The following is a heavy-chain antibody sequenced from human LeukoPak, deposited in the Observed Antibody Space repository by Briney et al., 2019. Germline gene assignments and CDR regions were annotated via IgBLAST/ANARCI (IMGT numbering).Heavy chain of an antibody. D-gene: IGHD6-13*01. CDR3: ARDPRIAAAGIFDY. CDR2: ISSSSSCI. V-gene: IGHV3-21*01. CDR1: GFTFSSYS. Sequence: GGSLRLSCAASGFTFSSYSMNWVRQAPGKGLEWVSSISSSSSCIYYADSVKGRFTISRDNAKNSLYLQMNSLRAEDTAVYYCARDPRIAAAGIFDYWGQGTLVTVSS. J-gene: IGHJ4*02.